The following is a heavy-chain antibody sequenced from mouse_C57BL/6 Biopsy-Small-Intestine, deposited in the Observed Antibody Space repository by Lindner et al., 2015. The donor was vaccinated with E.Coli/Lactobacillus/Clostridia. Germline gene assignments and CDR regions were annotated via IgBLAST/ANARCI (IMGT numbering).Heavy chain of an antibody. CDR1: GFTFSSYA. Sequence: VQLQESGGGLMKPGGSLKLSCAASGFTFSSYAMSWVRQTPEKRLEWAAAISPNGGSTYYPDTVRDRFTISRDNAKNTLYLQMSSLKSEDTALYYCARQEGLLLAYWGQGTLVTVSA. D-gene: IGHD2-10*01. CDR3: ARQEGLLLAY. CDR2: ISPNGGST. V-gene: IGHV5-6-2*01. J-gene: IGHJ3*01.